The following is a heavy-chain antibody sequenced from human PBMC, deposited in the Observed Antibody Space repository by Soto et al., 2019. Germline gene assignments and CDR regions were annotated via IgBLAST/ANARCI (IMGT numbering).Heavy chain of an antibody. D-gene: IGHD5-12*01. V-gene: IGHV1-69*13. Sequence: SVKVSCKASGGTFSSYAISWVRQAPGQGLEWMGGIIPIFGTANYAQKFQGRVTITADESTSTAYMELSSLRSEDTAVYYCTRDGYNSYYDYCMDVLGQGTTVTV. J-gene: IGHJ6*02. CDR2: IIPIFGTA. CDR3: TRDGYNSYYDYCMDV. CDR1: GGTFSSYA.